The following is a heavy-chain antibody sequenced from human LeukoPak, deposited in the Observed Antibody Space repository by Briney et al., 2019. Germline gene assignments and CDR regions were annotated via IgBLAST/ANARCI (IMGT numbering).Heavy chain of an antibody. V-gene: IGHV1-69*05. CDR3: ARARLITMVRASLDY. CDR2: IIPIFGTA. Sequence: SVKVSCKASGGTFSSYAISWVRQAPGQGLEWMGRIIPIFGTANYAQKFQGRVTITTDESTSTAYMELSSLRSEDTAVYYCARARLITMVRASLDYWGQGTLVTVSS. D-gene: IGHD3-10*01. J-gene: IGHJ4*02. CDR1: GGTFSSYA.